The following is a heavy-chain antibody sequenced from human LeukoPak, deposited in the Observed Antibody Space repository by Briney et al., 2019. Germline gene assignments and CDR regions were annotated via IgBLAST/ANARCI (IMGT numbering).Heavy chain of an antibody. CDR3: ARDSGGHNYALDGFDI. Sequence: GGSLRLSCAASGFTFSTSEMNWVRQAPGKGLAWISYISSRGRTIFYADTVKGRFIISRDNAKNSLYLQMNSLRAEDTAVYYCARDSGGHNYALDGFDIWGQGTMVTVSS. D-gene: IGHD5-24*01. V-gene: IGHV3-48*03. CDR2: ISSRGRTI. J-gene: IGHJ3*02. CDR1: GFTFSTSE.